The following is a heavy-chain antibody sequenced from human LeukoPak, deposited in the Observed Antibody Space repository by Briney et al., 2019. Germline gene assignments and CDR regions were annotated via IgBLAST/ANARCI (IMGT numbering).Heavy chain of an antibody. V-gene: IGHV4-59*08. D-gene: IGHD5-12*01. Sequence: PSETLSLTCTVSGGSISNYYLSWIRQPPGKGLEWIGYIYYSGSTNYNPSLKSRVTISVDTSKNQFSLKLSSVTAADTAVYYCVRHRLVKGDIYWGQRTLVTVSS. CDR2: IYYSGST. CDR1: GGSISNYY. J-gene: IGHJ4*02. CDR3: VRHRLVKGDIY.